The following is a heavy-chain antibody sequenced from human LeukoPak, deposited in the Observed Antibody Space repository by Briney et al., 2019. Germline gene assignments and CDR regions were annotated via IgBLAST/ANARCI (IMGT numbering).Heavy chain of an antibody. V-gene: IGHV1-2*02. CDR1: GYSFTGYY. D-gene: IGHD3-16*01. Sequence: ASVKVSCKASGYSFTGYYMHWVRQAPGQGLEWMGWINPNSGGTNYAQKFQGRVTMTRDTSISTAYMELSRLRSDDTAVYYCASGDDHVWGRTPHDAFDIWGQGTMVTVSS. J-gene: IGHJ3*02. CDR3: ASGDDHVWGRTPHDAFDI. CDR2: INPNSGGT.